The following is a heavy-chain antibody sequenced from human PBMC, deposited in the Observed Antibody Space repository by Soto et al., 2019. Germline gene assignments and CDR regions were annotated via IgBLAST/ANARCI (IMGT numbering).Heavy chain of an antibody. Sequence: SETLSLTCTVSGTSISSYYWSWIRQPPGKGLEWIANIHYSGTTNYNPSLASRVTLSVDTPKNQFSLKMTSVTAADRAMYFCARYNSYAIDYWGRGTLVTVSS. CDR1: GTSISSYY. V-gene: IGHV4-59*01. D-gene: IGHD2-8*01. CDR2: IHYSGTT. CDR3: ARYNSYAIDY. J-gene: IGHJ4*02.